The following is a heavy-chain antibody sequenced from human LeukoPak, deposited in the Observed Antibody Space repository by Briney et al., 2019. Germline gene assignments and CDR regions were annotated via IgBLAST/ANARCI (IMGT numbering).Heavy chain of an antibody. V-gene: IGHV1-2*06. CDR2: INPNSCGT. J-gene: IGHJ4*02. Sequence: ASVKVSCKASGYTFTGYYMHWVRQAPGQGLEWMGRINPNSCGTNYAQKIQGRVTMTRDTYISTAYMELSRLRSDDTAVYYCARVKGYSSSWAFRYWGQGTLVTVSS. D-gene: IGHD6-13*01. CDR1: GYTFTGYY. CDR3: ARVKGYSSSWAFRY.